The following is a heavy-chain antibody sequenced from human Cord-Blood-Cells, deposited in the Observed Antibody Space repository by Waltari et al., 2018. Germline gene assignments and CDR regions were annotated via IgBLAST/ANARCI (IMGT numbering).Heavy chain of an antibody. CDR2: INPNSGGT. CDR1: GYTFTGYY. V-gene: IGHV1-2*02. J-gene: IGHJ4*02. CDR3: ATLRSYSSPPGGY. Sequence: QVQLVQSGAEVQKPGASVKVSCKASGYTFTGYYMHLVRQAPGQGLEWMGWINPNSGGTNYAQKFQGRVTMTRDTSISTAYMELSRLRSDDTAVYYCATLRSYSSPPGGYWGQGTLVTVSS. D-gene: IGHD6-13*01.